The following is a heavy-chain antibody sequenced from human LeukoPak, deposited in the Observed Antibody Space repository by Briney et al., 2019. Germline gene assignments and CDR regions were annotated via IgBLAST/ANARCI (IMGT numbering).Heavy chain of an antibody. J-gene: IGHJ3*02. V-gene: IGHV4-34*01. CDR3: ARGPAPASEYSSSSAAFDI. D-gene: IGHD6-6*01. CDR1: GGSFSGYY. CDR2: INHSGST. Sequence: KASETLSLTCAVYGGSFSGYYWSWIRQPPGKGLGWIGEINHSGSTNYNPSLKSRVTISVDTSKNQFSLKLSSVTAADTAVYYCARGPAPASEYSSSSAAFDIWGQGTMVTVSS.